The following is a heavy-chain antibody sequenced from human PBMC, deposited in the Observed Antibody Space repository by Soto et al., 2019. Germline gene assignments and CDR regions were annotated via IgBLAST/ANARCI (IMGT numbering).Heavy chain of an antibody. CDR2: IWYDGSNK. CDR1: GFTFSSYG. Sequence: GGSLRLSCAASGFTFSSYGMHWVRQAPGKGLEWVAVIWYDGSNKYYADSVKGRFTISRDNSKNTLYLQMNSLRAEDTAVYYCAREQSFYCDSSGYYGWFDPWGQGTLVTVSS. J-gene: IGHJ5*02. CDR3: AREQSFYCDSSGYYGWFDP. V-gene: IGHV3-33*01. D-gene: IGHD3-22*01.